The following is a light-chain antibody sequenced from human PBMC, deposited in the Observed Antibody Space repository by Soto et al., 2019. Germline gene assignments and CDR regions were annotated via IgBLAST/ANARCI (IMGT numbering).Light chain of an antibody. CDR1: QSINSY. J-gene: IGKJ2*01. CDR2: DAF. Sequence: EIVLTQSPAFLSLSPGERVTLSCRASQSINSYLAWYQHKPGQSPRLLIHDAFNRASGIPDRFSGSGSVTDFTLTISSRVPEDSAVDYWQQRSNWSPEFTFGQGTRVEIK. CDR3: QQRSNWSPEFT. V-gene: IGKV3-11*01.